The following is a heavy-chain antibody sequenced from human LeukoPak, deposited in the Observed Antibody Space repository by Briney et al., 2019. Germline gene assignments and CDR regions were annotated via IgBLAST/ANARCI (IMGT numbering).Heavy chain of an antibody. CDR2: INPSGGST. Sequence: ASVKVSCKASGYTFTSYYMHWVRQAPGQGLEWMGIINPSGGSTSYAQKFQGRVTMTRDTSTSTVYMEPSSLRSEDTAVYYCARDWVRLGELSSPGFQHWGQGTLVTVSS. CDR1: GYTFTSYY. V-gene: IGHV1-46*01. J-gene: IGHJ1*01. D-gene: IGHD3-16*02. CDR3: ARDWVRLGELSSPGFQH.